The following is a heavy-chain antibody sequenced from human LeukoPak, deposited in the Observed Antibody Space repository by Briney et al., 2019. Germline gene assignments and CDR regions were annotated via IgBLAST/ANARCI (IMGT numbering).Heavy chain of an antibody. D-gene: IGHD2-8*01. J-gene: IGHJ4*02. CDR1: GGSITGSSYY. V-gene: IGHV4-39*07. Sequence: SETLSLTCTVPGGSITGSSYYWGWIRQPPGKGLAWIGSIYYTGRTYYNPSLKSRITISVDTSKNQFSLKLSSVTAADTAVYYCARGVFAPAYWGQGTLVTVSS. CDR2: IYYTGRT. CDR3: ARGVFAPAY.